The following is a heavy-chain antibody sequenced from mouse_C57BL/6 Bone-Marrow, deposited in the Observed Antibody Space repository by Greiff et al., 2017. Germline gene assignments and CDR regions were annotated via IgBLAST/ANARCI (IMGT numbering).Heavy chain of an antibody. CDR1: GYSFTDYN. Sequence: VHVKQSGPELVKPCASVTISCKASGYSFTDYNMNWVQQSNGKSLAWKGVITPYYGTTSYNQKFKVQATLTVEQSSSTAYMQLNSLTSEDSAVYYCARGTMITTCFAYWLQGTTLTGSS. D-gene: IGHD2-4*01. CDR2: ITPYYGTT. J-gene: IGHJ2*01. CDR3: ARGTMITTCFAY. V-gene: IGHV1-39*01.